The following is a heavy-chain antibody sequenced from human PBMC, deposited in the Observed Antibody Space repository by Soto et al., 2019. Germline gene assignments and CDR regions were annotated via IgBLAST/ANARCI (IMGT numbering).Heavy chain of an antibody. V-gene: IGHV5-51*01. CDR2: IYPGDSDT. D-gene: IGHD2-2*01. J-gene: IGHJ3*02. CDR3: ARRHLSIVVVPAAMGAFDI. Sequence: GESLKISCKGSGYSFTSYWIGWVRQMPGKGLEWMGIIYPGDSDTRYSPSFQGQVTISADKSISTAYLQWSSLKASDTAMYYCARRHLSIVVVPAAMGAFDIWGQGTMVT. CDR1: GYSFTSYW.